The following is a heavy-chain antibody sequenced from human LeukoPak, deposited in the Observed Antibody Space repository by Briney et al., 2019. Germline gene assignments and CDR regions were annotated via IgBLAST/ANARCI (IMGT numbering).Heavy chain of an antibody. CDR1: GFTFVDFA. CDR3: ARGRPHGNDY. D-gene: IGHD4-23*01. V-gene: IGHV3-74*01. CDR2: IASDGSST. J-gene: IGHJ4*02. Sequence: GGSLRLSCAASGFTFVDFAMHWVRHAPGKGLVWVSRIASDGSSTTYADSVKGRFSISRDNAKNTLYLQMNSLRVEDTAVYYCARGRPHGNDYWGQGTLVTVSS.